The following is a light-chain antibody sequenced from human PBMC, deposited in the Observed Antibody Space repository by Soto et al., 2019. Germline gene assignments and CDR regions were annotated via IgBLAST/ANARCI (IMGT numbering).Light chain of an antibody. CDR1: QSIHRR. Sequence: DIQMTQSPSTLSASVGDRVTITCRASQSIHRRLAWYQQKAGKAPKVLIYDASSLDSGVPSRFSGSGSGTEFTLTISSMQPDDFATYYCQQYNTYPVTFGQGTKLEI. CDR3: QQYNTYPVT. V-gene: IGKV1-5*01. J-gene: IGKJ2*01. CDR2: DAS.